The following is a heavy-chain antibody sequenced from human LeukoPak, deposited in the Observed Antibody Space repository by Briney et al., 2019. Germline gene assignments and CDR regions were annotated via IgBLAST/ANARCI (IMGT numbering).Heavy chain of an antibody. Sequence: SGTLSLTCTVSGGSISSYYWSWIRQPAGKGLEWIGRIYTSGSTNYNPSLKSRVTMSVDTSKNQFSLKLSSVTAADTAVYYCARGGKYCSSTSCLKAFDIWGQGTMVTVSS. CDR1: GGSISSYY. CDR2: IYTSGST. CDR3: ARGGKYCSSTSCLKAFDI. D-gene: IGHD2-2*01. V-gene: IGHV4-4*07. J-gene: IGHJ3*02.